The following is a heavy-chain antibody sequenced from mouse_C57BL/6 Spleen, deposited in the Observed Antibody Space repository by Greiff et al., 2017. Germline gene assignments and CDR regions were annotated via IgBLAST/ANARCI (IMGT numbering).Heavy chain of an antibody. CDR1: GYTFTSYG. D-gene: IGHD1-1*01. Sequence: VQRVESGAELARPGASVKLSCKASGYTFTSYGISWVKQRTGQGLEWIGEIYPRSGNTYYNEKFKGKATLTADKSSSTAYMELRSLTSEDSAVYFCARSWLTTVVAPSVWGTGTTVTVSS. V-gene: IGHV1-81*01. CDR2: IYPRSGNT. CDR3: ARSWLTTVVAPSV. J-gene: IGHJ1*03.